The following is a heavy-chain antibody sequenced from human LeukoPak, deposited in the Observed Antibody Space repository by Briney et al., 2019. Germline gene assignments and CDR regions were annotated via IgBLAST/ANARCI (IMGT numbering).Heavy chain of an antibody. V-gene: IGHV3-30*01. J-gene: IGHJ4*02. CDR2: ISYDGSNK. CDR1: GFTFSSYA. CDR3: ARLGWNRVGDY. Sequence: GRSLRLSCAASGFTFSSYAIHWVRQAPGKGLEWVAVISYDGSNKYYADSVKGRFTISRDNSKNTLYLQMNSLRAEDTAVYYCARLGWNRVGDYWGQGTLVTVSS. D-gene: IGHD1/OR15-1a*01.